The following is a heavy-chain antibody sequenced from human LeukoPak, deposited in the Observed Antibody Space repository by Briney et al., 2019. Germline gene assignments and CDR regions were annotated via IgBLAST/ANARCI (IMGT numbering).Heavy chain of an antibody. V-gene: IGHV4-39*07. J-gene: IGHJ4*02. Sequence: PSETLSLTCTVSGGSISSSSYYWGWIRQPPGKGLEWIGSIYYSGSTYYNPSLKSRVTISVDTSKNQFSLKLSSVTAADTAVYYCARLYCSSTSCYGEYFDYWGQGTLVTVSS. CDR1: GGSISSSSYY. CDR3: ARLYCSSTSCYGEYFDY. CDR2: IYYSGST. D-gene: IGHD2-2*01.